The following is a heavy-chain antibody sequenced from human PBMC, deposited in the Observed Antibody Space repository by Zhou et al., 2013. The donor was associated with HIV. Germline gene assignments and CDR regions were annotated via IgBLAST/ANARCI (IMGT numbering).Heavy chain of an antibody. Sequence: VQLVQSGAEVKKPGASVKVSCKASGYTFTGYHMHWVRQAPGQGLEWMGWINTYNGNTNYAQKLQGRVTMTTDTSTSTAYMELRSLRSDDTAVYYCARIPTLLHYGDPPNWFDPWGQGTLVTVSS. J-gene: IGHJ5*02. CDR1: GYTFTGYH. V-gene: IGHV1-18*04. CDR3: ARIPTLLHYGDPPNWFDP. D-gene: IGHD4-17*01. CDR2: INTYNGNT.